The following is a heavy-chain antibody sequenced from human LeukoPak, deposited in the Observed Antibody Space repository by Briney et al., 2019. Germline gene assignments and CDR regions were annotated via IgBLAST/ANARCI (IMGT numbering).Heavy chain of an antibody. CDR1: GYTFTGYF. Sequence: ASVKVSCKASGYTFTGYFMHWVRQAPGQGLEWMGWINPNSGGPNYAQKFQGRVTMTRDTSISTAYMDLSGLRSDDTAVYYCARSRGYCTNGVCYREFDYWGQGSLVTVSS. V-gene: IGHV1-2*02. D-gene: IGHD2-8*01. J-gene: IGHJ4*02. CDR2: INPNSGGP. CDR3: ARSRGYCTNGVCYREFDY.